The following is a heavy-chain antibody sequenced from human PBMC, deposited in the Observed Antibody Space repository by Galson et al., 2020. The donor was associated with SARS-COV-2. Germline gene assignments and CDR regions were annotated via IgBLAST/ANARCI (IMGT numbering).Heavy chain of an antibody. Sequence: SETLSLTCAVYGGYFSGHYWRWIRQPPGKGLEWIGEINYSGSTNYNPSLKSRVTISVDTSKNHFSLKLSSVTAADTAVYYCAREENFLLVGSGLWLCGLDDWGRGTLATVSS. CDR3: AREENFLLVGSGLWLCGLDD. J-gene: IGHJ4*02. D-gene: IGHD2-21*01. CDR1: GGYFSGHY. V-gene: IGHV4-34*01. CDR2: INYSGST.